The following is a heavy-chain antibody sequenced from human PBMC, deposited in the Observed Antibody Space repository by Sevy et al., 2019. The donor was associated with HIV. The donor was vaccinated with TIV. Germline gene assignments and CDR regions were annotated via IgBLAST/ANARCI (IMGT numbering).Heavy chain of an antibody. Sequence: GGSLRLSCAASGFTVSTNYMTWVRQAPGKGLEWVSVIYSGGGTYYADSVKVRFTISRDNSKNTLYLQMNSLRAEDTAVCYCARAPNMGAFDIWGQGTMVTVSS. CDR3: ARAPNMGAFDI. J-gene: IGHJ3*02. V-gene: IGHV3-66*01. CDR1: GFTVSTNY. D-gene: IGHD2-8*01. CDR2: IYSGGGT.